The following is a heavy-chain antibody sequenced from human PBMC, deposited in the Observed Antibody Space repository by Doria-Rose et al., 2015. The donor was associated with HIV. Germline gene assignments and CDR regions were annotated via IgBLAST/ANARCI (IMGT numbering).Heavy chain of an antibody. D-gene: IGHD1-26*01. V-gene: IGHV4-59*01. J-gene: IGHJ4*02. Sequence: QVQLQESGPGLVKPSETLSLTCSVSGDSISHYYWSWIRQPPGKGLGYIGDIFYTGSTNYSPSLKSRVSMSIDTSKNKFSLRLSSVTAADTAVYYCARVLSGTYDYWGQGTLVTVSS. CDR1: GDSISHYY. CDR3: ARVLSGTYDY. CDR2: IFYTGST.